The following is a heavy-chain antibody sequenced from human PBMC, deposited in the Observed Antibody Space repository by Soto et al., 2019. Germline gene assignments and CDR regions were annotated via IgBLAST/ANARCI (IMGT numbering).Heavy chain of an antibody. D-gene: IGHD2-2*01. Sequence: QVQLVQSGAEVKKPGSSVKVSCTASGGTFSSYAISWVRQAPGQGLEWMGGIIPIFGTANYAQKFQGRVTITADESTSTAYMELSSLRSEDTAVYYCARDIVVVPAATDLYGMDVWGQGTTVTVSS. CDR2: IIPIFGTA. CDR3: ARDIVVVPAATDLYGMDV. J-gene: IGHJ6*02. CDR1: GGTFSSYA. V-gene: IGHV1-69*01.